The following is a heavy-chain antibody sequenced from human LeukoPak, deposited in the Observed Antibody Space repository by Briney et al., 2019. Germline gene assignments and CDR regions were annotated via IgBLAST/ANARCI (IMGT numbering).Heavy chain of an antibody. CDR1: GGSISSGGYY. J-gene: IGHJ4*02. CDR3: WGYCTNGVCYRTIDY. V-gene: IGHV4-39*01. D-gene: IGHD2-8*01. Sequence: SETLSLTCTVSGGSISSGGYYWSWVRQPPGKGLEWIGSIYYSGSTYYNPSLKSRVTISVDTSKTQFSLKLSSVTAADTAVYYCWGYCTNGVCYRTIDYWGQGTLVTVSS. CDR2: IYYSGST.